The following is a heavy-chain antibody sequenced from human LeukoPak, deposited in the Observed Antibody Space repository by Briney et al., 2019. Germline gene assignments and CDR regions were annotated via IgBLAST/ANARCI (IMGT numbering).Heavy chain of an antibody. CDR1: GGSISSSNW. CDR2: IYHSGST. Sequence: SETLSLTCTVSGGSISSSNWWSWVRQPPGKGLEWIGEIYHSGSTNYNPSLKSRVTISVDKSKNQFSLRLSSVTAADTAVYYCARLGGDRPFDYWGQGTLVTVSS. CDR3: ARLGGDRPFDY. D-gene: IGHD2-21*02. V-gene: IGHV4-4*02. J-gene: IGHJ4*02.